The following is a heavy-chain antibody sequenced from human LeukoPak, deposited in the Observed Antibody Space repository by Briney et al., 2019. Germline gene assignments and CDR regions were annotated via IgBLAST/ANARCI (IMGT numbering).Heavy chain of an antibody. CDR3: AREQFYYDSSGYSNWFDP. D-gene: IGHD3-22*01. V-gene: IGHV4-39*07. Sequence: SETLSLTCTVSGGSISSYYWGWVRQPPGKGLEWIGNIFYSGSTYYNPSLKSRVTISIDTSKNQFSLKLSSVTAADTAVYYCAREQFYYDSSGYSNWFDPWGQGTLVTFSS. J-gene: IGHJ5*02. CDR1: GGSISSYY. CDR2: IFYSGST.